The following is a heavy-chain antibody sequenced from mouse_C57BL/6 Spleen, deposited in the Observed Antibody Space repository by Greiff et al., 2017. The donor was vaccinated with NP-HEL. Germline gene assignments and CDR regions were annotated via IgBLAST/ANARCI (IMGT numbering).Heavy chain of an antibody. J-gene: IGHJ2*01. CDR3: ARRGEGY. Sequence: EVQLQQSGPELVKPGASVKISCKASGYTFTDYYMNWVKQSLGMSLERIGDINPNNGGTSYNQKFKGKATLTVDKSASTAYMELRSMTTEDSAVYSCARRGEGYWGKGTTHKVTS. V-gene: IGHV1-26*01. CDR2: INPNNGGT. CDR1: GYTFTDYY.